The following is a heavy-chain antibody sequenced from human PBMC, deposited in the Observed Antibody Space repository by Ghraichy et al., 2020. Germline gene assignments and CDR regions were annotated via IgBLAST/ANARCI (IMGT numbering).Heavy chain of an antibody. D-gene: IGHD2-2*01. V-gene: IGHV1-8*01. Sequence: ASVKVSCKASGYTFTSYDINWVRQATGQGLEWMGWMNPNSGNTGYAQKFQGRVTMTRNTSISTAYMELSSLRSEDTAVYYCARVIRRRYQYYYYGMDVWGQGTTVTVSS. CDR2: MNPNSGNT. J-gene: IGHJ6*02. CDR3: ARVIRRRYQYYYYGMDV. CDR1: GYTFTSYD.